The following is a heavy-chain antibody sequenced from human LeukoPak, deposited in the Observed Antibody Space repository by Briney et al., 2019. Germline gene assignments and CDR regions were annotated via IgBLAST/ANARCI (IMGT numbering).Heavy chain of an antibody. Sequence: GGSLRLSCAASGFTFSSYAMSWVRQAPGKGLEWVSAISGSGGSTYYADSVKGRFTISRDNAKNSLYLQMNSLRAEDTAVYYCARSGGGITMIVAQAPLDYWGQGTLVTVSS. D-gene: IGHD3-22*01. V-gene: IGHV3-23*01. CDR2: ISGSGGST. CDR3: ARSGGGITMIVAQAPLDY. CDR1: GFTFSSYA. J-gene: IGHJ4*02.